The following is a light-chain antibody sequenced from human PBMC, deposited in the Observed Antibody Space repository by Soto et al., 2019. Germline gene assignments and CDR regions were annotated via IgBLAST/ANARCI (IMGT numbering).Light chain of an antibody. CDR3: TSYTSSSTVVV. Sequence: QSALTQPPSVSGSPGQSVTISCTGTSSYVGRYNRVSWYQQPPGTAPKLMIYEVSHRPSGVPDRFSGSKSGNTASLTISGLQAEDEDDYYCTSYTSSSTVVVFGTVPKLTVL. J-gene: IGLJ1*01. CDR1: SSYVGRYNR. CDR2: EVS. V-gene: IGLV2-18*02.